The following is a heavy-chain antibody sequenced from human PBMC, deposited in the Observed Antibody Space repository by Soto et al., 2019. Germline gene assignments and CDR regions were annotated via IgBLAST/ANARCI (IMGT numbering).Heavy chain of an antibody. CDR3: AVGEGSAAAGTEVGAFDI. V-gene: IGHV3-30-3*01. Sequence: LRLSCAASGFTFSSYAMHWVRQAPGKGLEWVAVISYDGSNKYYADSVKGRFTISRDNSKNTLYLQMNSLRAEDTAVYYCAVGEGSAAAGTEVGAFDIWGQGTMVTVS. CDR2: ISYDGSNK. J-gene: IGHJ3*02. D-gene: IGHD6-13*01. CDR1: GFTFSSYA.